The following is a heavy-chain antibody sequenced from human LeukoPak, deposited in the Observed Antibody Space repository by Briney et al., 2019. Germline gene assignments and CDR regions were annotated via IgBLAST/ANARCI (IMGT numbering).Heavy chain of an antibody. Sequence: SETLSLTCTVSGGSISSSSYYWGWIRQPPGKGLEWIGSIYYSGSTYYNPSLKSRVTISVDTSKNQFSLKLGSVTAADTAVYYCAREDDQYYFDYWGQGTLVTVSS. D-gene: IGHD1-1*01. CDR1: GGSISSSSYY. CDR2: IYYSGST. J-gene: IGHJ4*02. CDR3: AREDDQYYFDY. V-gene: IGHV4-39*07.